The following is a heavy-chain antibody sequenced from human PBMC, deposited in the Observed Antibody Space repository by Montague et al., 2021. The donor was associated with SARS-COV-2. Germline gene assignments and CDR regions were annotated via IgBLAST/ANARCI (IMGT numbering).Heavy chain of an antibody. D-gene: IGHD5-12*01. J-gene: IGHJ4*02. Sequence: TLSLTCTVSGGPISSGGYYWSWIRQHPGKGLEWIGYIYYSGSTYYNPSLKSRVTISVDTSKNQFSLKLSSVTAADTAVYYCARDLWVWLSVEGSFDYWGQGTLVTVSS. CDR2: IYYSGST. CDR1: GGPISSGGYY. V-gene: IGHV4-31*03. CDR3: ARDLWVWLSVEGSFDY.